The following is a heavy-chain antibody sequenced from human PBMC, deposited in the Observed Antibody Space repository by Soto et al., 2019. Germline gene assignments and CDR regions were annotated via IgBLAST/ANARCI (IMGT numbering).Heavy chain of an antibody. CDR1: GFTFSSYS. CDR2: ISSSSTI. D-gene: IGHD7-27*01. V-gene: IGHV3-48*04. Sequence: GGSLRLSCAASGFTFSSYSMNWVRQAPGKGLEWVSYISSSSTIYYADSVKGRFTISRDNAKNSLYLQMNSLRAEDTAVYYCARDPANWGSGDAFDIWGQGTMVTVSS. CDR3: ARDPANWGSGDAFDI. J-gene: IGHJ3*02.